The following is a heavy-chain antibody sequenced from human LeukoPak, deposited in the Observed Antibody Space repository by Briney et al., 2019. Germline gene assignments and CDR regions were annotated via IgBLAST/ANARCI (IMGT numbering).Heavy chain of an antibody. D-gene: IGHD5-24*01. V-gene: IGHV1-46*01. Sequence: GASVKVSCKASGYSFTTYYMHWMRQAPGQGLEWMGTMNPRGGSTNYAQKFQGRVTMIRDPSTSTVYMELSSLRLEDTAVYYCAREMAAGTFDYWGQGALVTVSS. J-gene: IGHJ4*02. CDR3: AREMAAGTFDY. CDR2: MNPRGGST. CDR1: GYSFTTYY.